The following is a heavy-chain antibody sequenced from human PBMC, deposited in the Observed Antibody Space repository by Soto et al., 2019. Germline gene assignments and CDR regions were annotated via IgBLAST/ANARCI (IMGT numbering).Heavy chain of an antibody. V-gene: IGHV4-31*03. J-gene: IGHJ6*03. D-gene: IGHD3-3*01. CDR2: IYYSGST. CDR3: ARALRFLEWLSLPSASYYMDV. Sequence: SETLSLTCTVSGGSISSGGYYWSWIRQHPGKGLEWIGYIYYSGSTYYNPSLKSRVTISVDTSKNQFSLKLSSVTAADTAVYYCARALRFLEWLSLPSASYYMDVWGKGTTVTVSS. CDR1: GGSISSGGYY.